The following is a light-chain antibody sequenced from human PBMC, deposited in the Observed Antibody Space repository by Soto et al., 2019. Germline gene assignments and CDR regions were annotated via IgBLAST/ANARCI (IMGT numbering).Light chain of an antibody. CDR1: QRINSH. V-gene: IGKV1-39*01. J-gene: IGKJ1*01. Sequence: DIQVTRSPSSLSASVGYRVTITCLASQRINSHLNWYQQKAGNPPKLLIFGASNLHIGVPSRFSGSGSGTEFTFTISNLQPEDFATYYCQQSYFILGTFGRGTKVDIK. CDR3: QQSYFILGT. CDR2: GAS.